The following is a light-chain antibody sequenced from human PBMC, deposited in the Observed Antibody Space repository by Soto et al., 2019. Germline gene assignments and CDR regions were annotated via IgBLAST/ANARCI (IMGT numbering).Light chain of an antibody. V-gene: IGKV4-1*01. CDR2: WAS. CDR1: LSVLYSSNNKNY. Sequence: DIVMTQSPDSLAVSLGERATINCKSSLSVLYSSNNKNYLAWYQQKPGQPPKLLISWASTRESGVPDRFSGSGSGTDFTLTISSLQAEDVAVYYCQQYYTTPPRTFGPGTKVEIK. CDR3: QQYYTTPPRT. J-gene: IGKJ3*01.